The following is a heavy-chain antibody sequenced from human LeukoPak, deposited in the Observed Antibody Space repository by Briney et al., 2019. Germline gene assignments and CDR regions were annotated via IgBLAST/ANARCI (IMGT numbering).Heavy chain of an antibody. CDR3: ARAGDVYGNYFDH. CDR1: GFTFSSYA. V-gene: IGHV3-30*04. Sequence: GRSLRLSCAASGFTFSSYAMHWVRQAPGKGLEWVAVISYDGSNKYYADSVKGRFTISRDNSKNSLFLQMNNLRVEDTAVYYCARAGDVYGNYFDHWGQGTLVTVSS. D-gene: IGHD5/OR15-5a*01. J-gene: IGHJ4*02. CDR2: ISYDGSNK.